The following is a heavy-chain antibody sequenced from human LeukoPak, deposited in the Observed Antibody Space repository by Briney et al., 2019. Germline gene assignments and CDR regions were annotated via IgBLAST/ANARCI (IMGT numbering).Heavy chain of an antibody. Sequence: GESLKISCKGSGYSFTSYWSGWVRQMPGKGLEWMGIIYPGDSDTRYSSSFQVQVTISADKAISTAYLQWSSLKASDTAMYYCARRGCSSTSCYAYYYYMDVWGKGTTVTVSS. D-gene: IGHD2-2*01. CDR3: ARRGCSSTSCYAYYYYMDV. CDR2: IYPGDSDT. J-gene: IGHJ6*03. V-gene: IGHV5-51*01. CDR1: GYSFTSYW.